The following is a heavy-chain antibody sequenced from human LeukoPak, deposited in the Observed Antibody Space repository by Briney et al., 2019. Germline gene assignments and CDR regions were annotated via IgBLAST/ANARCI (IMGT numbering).Heavy chain of an antibody. D-gene: IGHD3-22*01. V-gene: IGHV1-18*01. J-gene: IGHJ5*02. Sequence: ASVKVSCKASGYTFTSYGISWVRQAPGQGLEWMGWISAYNGNTHYAQKLQGRVTMTTDTSTSTVYMELRSLRSDDTAVYYCARDGRHRYYYDSSGFYGSWFDPWGQGTLVIVSS. CDR2: ISAYNGNT. CDR1: GYTFTSYG. CDR3: ARDGRHRYYYDSSGFYGSWFDP.